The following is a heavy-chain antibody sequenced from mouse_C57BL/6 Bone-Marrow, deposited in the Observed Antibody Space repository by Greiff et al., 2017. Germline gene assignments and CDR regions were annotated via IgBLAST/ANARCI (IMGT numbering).Heavy chain of an antibody. Sequence: VQLQQSGPELVKPGASVKLSCKASGYTFTSYDINWVKQRPGQGLEWIGWIYPRDGSTKYNENLKGKATLTVDTSSSTAYMELHSLTSEDSAVYFCARLEFDGSSGDWYFDVGGTGTAVTVSS. CDR3: ARLEFDGSSGDWYFDV. CDR2: IYPRDGST. J-gene: IGHJ1*03. CDR1: GYTFTSYD. V-gene: IGHV1-85*01. D-gene: IGHD1-1*01.